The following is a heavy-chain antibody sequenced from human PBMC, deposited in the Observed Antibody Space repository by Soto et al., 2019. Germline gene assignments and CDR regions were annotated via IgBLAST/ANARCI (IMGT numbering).Heavy chain of an antibody. CDR1: GFTFSSYS. D-gene: IGHD3-16*01. CDR3: AKDGGGDLKAFDI. V-gene: IGHV3-21*01. J-gene: IGHJ3*02. Sequence: EVQLVESGGGLVKPGGSLRLSCAASGFTFSSYSMNWVRQAPGKGLEWVSSISSSSSYIYYADSVKGRFTISRDNAKNSLYLQMNGLRVEDTALYYCAKDGGGDLKAFDIWGQGTMVTVSS. CDR2: ISSSSSYI.